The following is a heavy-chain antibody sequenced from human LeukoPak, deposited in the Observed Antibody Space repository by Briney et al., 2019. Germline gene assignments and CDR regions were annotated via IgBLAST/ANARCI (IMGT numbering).Heavy chain of an antibody. CDR3: ARDDGREYQLLLGPAHDKKYYYYGMDV. J-gene: IGHJ6*02. D-gene: IGHD2-2*01. Sequence: ASVKVSFTASGGTFISYATSWVRQAPGQGLEWMGGIIPIFGTANYAQKFQGRVTITADESTSTAYMELSSLRSEDTAVYYCARDDGREYQLLLGPAHDKKYYYYGMDVWGQGTTVTVSS. CDR2: IIPIFGTA. V-gene: IGHV1-69*13. CDR1: GGTFISYA.